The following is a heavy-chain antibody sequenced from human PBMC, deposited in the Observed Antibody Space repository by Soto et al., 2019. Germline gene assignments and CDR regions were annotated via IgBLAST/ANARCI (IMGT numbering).Heavy chain of an antibody. CDR3: ARDPGYYDSSGYCVLSDY. CDR1: GYTFTGYD. CDR2: INPNSGGT. Sequence: ASVKVSCKASGYTFTGYDMHWVRQAPGQGLEWMGWINPNSGGTNYAQKFQGWVTMTRDTSISTAYMELSRLRSDDTAVYYCARDPGYYDSSGYCVLSDYWGQGTLVTVSS. V-gene: IGHV1-2*04. J-gene: IGHJ4*02. D-gene: IGHD3-22*01.